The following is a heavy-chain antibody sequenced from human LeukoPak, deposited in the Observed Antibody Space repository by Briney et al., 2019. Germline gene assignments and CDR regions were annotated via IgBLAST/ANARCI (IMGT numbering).Heavy chain of an antibody. CDR2: ISYDGNNK. Sequence: GFLRLFCAGSGFNLRNYSMERVRQAPSKGLGWVAVISYDGNNKYYADSVKGRFTISRDNSKNTLYLQMNSLRAEDTAVYYCAREIGVAAAGDYWGQGTLVTVSS. V-gene: IGHV3-30-3*01. J-gene: IGHJ4*02. CDR3: AREIGVAAAGDY. CDR1: GFNLRNYS. D-gene: IGHD6-13*01.